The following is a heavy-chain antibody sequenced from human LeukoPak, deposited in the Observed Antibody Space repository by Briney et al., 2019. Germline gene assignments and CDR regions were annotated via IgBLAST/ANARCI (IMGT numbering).Heavy chain of an antibody. CDR1: GGSISSYY. Sequence: PSETLSLTCTVSGGSISSYYWGWIRQPPGKGLEWIGSIYYSGSTYYNPSLKSRVTISVDTSKNQFSLKLSSVTAADTAVYYCAREWLSWIQLWGFFDYWGQGTLVTVSS. CDR3: AREWLSWIQLWGFFDY. CDR2: IYYSGST. V-gene: IGHV4-39*07. J-gene: IGHJ4*02. D-gene: IGHD5-18*01.